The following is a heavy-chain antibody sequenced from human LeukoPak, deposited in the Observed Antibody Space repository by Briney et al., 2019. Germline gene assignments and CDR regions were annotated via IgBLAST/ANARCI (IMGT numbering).Heavy chain of an antibody. CDR3: ARFVGSGLDY. J-gene: IGHJ4*02. CDR2: IYYSGNT. Sequence: PSETLSLTCTVSGGSISSYYWSWIRQPPGKGLEWIGYIYYSGNTNYNPSLKSRVTISVDTSNNEVSLNLNSVTAADTAVYYCARFVGSGLDYWGQGTLLTVSS. D-gene: IGHD2-15*01. V-gene: IGHV4-59*01. CDR1: GGSISSYY.